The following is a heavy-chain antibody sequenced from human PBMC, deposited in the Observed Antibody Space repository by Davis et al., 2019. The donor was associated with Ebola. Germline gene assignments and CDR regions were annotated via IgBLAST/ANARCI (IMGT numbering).Heavy chain of an antibody. CDR1: GGSIRSYS. CDR2: IYYSGST. V-gene: IGHV4-59*12. Sequence: MPSETLSLTCNVSGGSIRSYSWSWIRQPPGKGLEWIGYIYYSGSTNYNPSLNSRVTMSLDTSKNQFSLRLSSVTAADTAVYFCTRGIDAYKSGNSWGQGTLVTVSS. D-gene: IGHD5-24*01. J-gene: IGHJ4*02. CDR3: TRGIDAYKSGNS.